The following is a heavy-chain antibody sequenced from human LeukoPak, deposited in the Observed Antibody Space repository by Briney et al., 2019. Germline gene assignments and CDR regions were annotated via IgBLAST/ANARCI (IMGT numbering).Heavy chain of an antibody. D-gene: IGHD6-13*01. Sequence: PGGSLRLSCAASGLTFSGAAMHWVRQASGKGLEWVGRIRSKSKNYATEYAASVKGRFTISRDDSKSTAYLQMNSLKSDDTALYYCTSRTPGSSYAYYFDFWGQGTLVTVSS. V-gene: IGHV3-73*01. CDR1: GLTFSGAA. CDR3: TSRTPGSSYAYYFDF. J-gene: IGHJ4*02. CDR2: IRSKSKNYAT.